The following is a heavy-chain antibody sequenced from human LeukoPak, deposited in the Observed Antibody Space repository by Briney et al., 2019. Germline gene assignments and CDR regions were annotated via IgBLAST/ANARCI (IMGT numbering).Heavy chain of an antibody. Sequence: GGSLRLSCAASGFTFSSYWMHWVHQAPGKGLVWVSRIKSDGKTNYADSVKGRFTISRDNAKNTVSLQMNSLRAEDTGVYYCARAPSEIGGYYPEYFRHWGQGTLVTVSS. CDR2: IKSDGKT. J-gene: IGHJ1*01. V-gene: IGHV3-74*01. CDR1: GFTFSSYW. CDR3: ARAPSEIGGYYPEYFRH. D-gene: IGHD3-22*01.